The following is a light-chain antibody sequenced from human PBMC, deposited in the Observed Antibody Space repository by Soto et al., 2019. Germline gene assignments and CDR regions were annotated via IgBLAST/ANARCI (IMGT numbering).Light chain of an antibody. CDR2: DVS. CDR3: SSFVGGNTDT. V-gene: IGLV2-8*01. Sequence: QSALTQPPSAYGSPRPSVAISFTGTSNDVGGHDFVAWHQQNPGKGPRLMIYDVSKPPSGIPDRFSGSKSGYTAFLTVSGPQADDEDDYDCSSFVGGNTDTFGTGTKLTVL. J-gene: IGLJ1*01. CDR1: SNDVGGHDF.